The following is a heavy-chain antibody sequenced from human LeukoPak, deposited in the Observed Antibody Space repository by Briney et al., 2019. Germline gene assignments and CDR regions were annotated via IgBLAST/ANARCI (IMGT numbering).Heavy chain of an antibody. CDR2: ISGSGGST. J-gene: IGHJ5*02. CDR3: AKDVFESRYFDGWFDP. Sequence: PGGSLRLSCAASGFTFSSCAMSWVRQAPGKGLEWVSAISGSGGSTYYADSVKGRFTISRDNSKNTLYLQMNSLRAEDTAVYYCAKDVFESRYFDGWFDPWGQGTLVTVSS. V-gene: IGHV3-23*01. CDR1: GFTFSSCA. D-gene: IGHD3-9*01.